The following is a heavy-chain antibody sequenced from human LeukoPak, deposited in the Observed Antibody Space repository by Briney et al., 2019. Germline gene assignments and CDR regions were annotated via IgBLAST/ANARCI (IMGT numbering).Heavy chain of an antibody. D-gene: IGHD6-13*01. Sequence: ASVKVSCKASGYTFTGYYMHWVRQAPGQGLEWMGWINPNSGGTNYAQKFQGRVTMTRDTSISTAYMELCRLRSDDTAVYYCARDHSAGYSSSWTNWFDPWGQGTLVTVSS. V-gene: IGHV1-2*02. CDR2: INPNSGGT. J-gene: IGHJ5*02. CDR1: GYTFTGYY. CDR3: ARDHSAGYSSSWTNWFDP.